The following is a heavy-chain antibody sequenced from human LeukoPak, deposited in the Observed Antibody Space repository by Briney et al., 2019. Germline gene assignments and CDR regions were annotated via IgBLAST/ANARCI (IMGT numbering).Heavy chain of an antibody. CDR3: ARDKIKGY. Sequence: GGSLRLSCAASGFTFSSYAMSWVRQAPGKGLEWVSVISGSGGSTYYADSVKGRFTISRDNAKNSLYLQMNSLRAEDTAVYYCARDKIKGYWGQGTLVTVSS. CDR2: ISGSGGST. J-gene: IGHJ4*02. V-gene: IGHV3-23*01. CDR1: GFTFSSYA.